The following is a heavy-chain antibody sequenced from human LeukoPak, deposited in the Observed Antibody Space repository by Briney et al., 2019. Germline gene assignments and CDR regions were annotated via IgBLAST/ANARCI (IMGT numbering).Heavy chain of an antibody. Sequence: SETLSLTCTVSGGSISSYYWSWIRQRAGKGLEWIGRIYTSGSTNYNPSLKSRVTTSVDTSKNQFSLKLSSVTAADTAVYYCARVEYGYSGSYYDYWGQGTLVTVSS. J-gene: IGHJ4*02. CDR2: IYTSGST. CDR1: GGSISSYY. D-gene: IGHD1-26*01. CDR3: ARVEYGYSGSYYDY. V-gene: IGHV4-4*07.